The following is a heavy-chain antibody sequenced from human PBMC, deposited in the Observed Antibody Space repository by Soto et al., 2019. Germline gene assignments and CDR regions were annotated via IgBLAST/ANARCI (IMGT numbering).Heavy chain of an antibody. CDR2: FSNTGKIP. CDR3: ASDRGGESGRRFDY. D-gene: IGHD2-21*01. Sequence: DVQLVDSGGGLVQPGGSLRLSCAASGFTFGLHAMSWVRQAPGKGLEWASTFSNTGKIPFYADSVKGRCTISRDNSKNMMFLQLNSLRAEGTAFYYCASDRGGESGRRFDYWGQGTRVTVST. CDR1: GFTFGLHA. J-gene: IGHJ4*02. V-gene: IGHV3-23*04.